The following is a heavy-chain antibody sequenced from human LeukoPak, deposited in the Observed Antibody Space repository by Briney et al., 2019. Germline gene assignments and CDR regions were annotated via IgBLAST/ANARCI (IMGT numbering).Heavy chain of an antibody. V-gene: IGHV3-33*06. CDR2: IWSDGSDK. J-gene: IGHJ1*01. Sequence: GGSLRLSCAASGFTFSHYGMHGVRQTPGAGLEWVAVIWSDGSDKYYAKSVKGRFTISRDNSKNSLFLQMNSLRAEDTAVYYCAKDAQRGFDYSNSLQNWGQGILVTVSS. D-gene: IGHD4-11*01. CDR3: AKDAQRGFDYSNSLQN. CDR1: GFTFSHYG.